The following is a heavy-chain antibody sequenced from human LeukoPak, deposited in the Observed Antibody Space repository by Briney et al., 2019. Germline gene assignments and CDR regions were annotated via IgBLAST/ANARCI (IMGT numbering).Heavy chain of an antibody. CDR2: ISWNSDNI. J-gene: IGHJ4*02. CDR3: AANGGGDSGYGNFDY. Sequence: GGSLRLPCAVSGFTSDDYAMHWVRQVPGKGLEWVSGISWNSDNIDYADSVKGRFTISRDNAKNSLYLQMNSLRSEDTALYYCAANGGGDSGYGNFDYWGQGTLVTVFS. D-gene: IGHD5-12*01. V-gene: IGHV3-9*02. CDR1: GFTSDDYA.